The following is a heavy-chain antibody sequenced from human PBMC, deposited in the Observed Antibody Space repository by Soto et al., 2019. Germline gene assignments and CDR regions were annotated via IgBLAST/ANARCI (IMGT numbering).Heavy chain of an antibody. CDR2: INPSGGST. V-gene: IGHV1-46*01. D-gene: IGHD5-18*01. Sequence: ASVKVSCKASGYTFTSYYMHWVRQAPGQGLEWMGIINPSGGSTSYAQKFQGRVTMTRDTSTSTVYMELSSLRSEDTAVYYCARATEGPHSYGAYYFDYWGQGTLVTVSS. J-gene: IGHJ4*02. CDR1: GYTFTSYY. CDR3: ARATEGPHSYGAYYFDY.